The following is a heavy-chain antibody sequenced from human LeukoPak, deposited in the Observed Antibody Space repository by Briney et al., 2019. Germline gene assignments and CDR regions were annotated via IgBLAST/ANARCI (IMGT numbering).Heavy chain of an antibody. CDR1: GGSISSYY. D-gene: IGHD4-17*01. CDR2: IYYSGST. Sequence: SETLSPTCTVSGGSISSYYWSWIRQPPGKGLEWIGYIYYSGSTNYNPSLKSRVTISVDTSKSQFSLKLSSVTAADTAVYYCARGGQQAVLYGDYALGYWGQGTLVTVSS. V-gene: IGHV4-59*01. J-gene: IGHJ4*02. CDR3: ARGGQQAVLYGDYALGY.